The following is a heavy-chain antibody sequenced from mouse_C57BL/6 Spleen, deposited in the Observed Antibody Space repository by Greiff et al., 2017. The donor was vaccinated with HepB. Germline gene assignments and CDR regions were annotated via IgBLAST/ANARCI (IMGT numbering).Heavy chain of an antibody. D-gene: IGHD1-1*01. J-gene: IGHJ2*01. Sequence: QVQLQQSGAELVRPGSSVKLSCKASGYTFTSYWMHWVKQRPIQGLEWIGNIDPSDSETHYNQKFKDKATLTVDKSSSTAYMQLSSLTSEDSAVYYWARVYYYGSSYVFDYWGQGTTLTVSS. CDR1: GYTFTSYW. CDR2: IDPSDSET. CDR3: ARVYYYGSSYVFDY. V-gene: IGHV1-52*01.